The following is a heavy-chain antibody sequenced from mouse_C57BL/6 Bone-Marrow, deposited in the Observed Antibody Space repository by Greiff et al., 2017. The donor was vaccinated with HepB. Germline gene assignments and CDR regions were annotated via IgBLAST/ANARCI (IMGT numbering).Heavy chain of an antibody. Sequence: EVQLVESGGGLVKPGGSLKLSCAASGFTFSSYAMSWVRQTPEKRLEWVATISDGGSYTYYPDNVKGRFTISRDNAKNNLYLQMSHLKSEDTAMYYCARTGYLTGFAYWGQGTLGTVSA. V-gene: IGHV5-4*01. J-gene: IGHJ3*01. D-gene: IGHD2-2*01. CDR3: ARTGYLTGFAY. CDR1: GFTFSSYA. CDR2: ISDGGSYT.